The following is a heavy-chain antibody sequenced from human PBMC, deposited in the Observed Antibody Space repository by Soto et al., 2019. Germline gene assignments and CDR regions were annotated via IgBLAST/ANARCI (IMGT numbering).Heavy chain of an antibody. V-gene: IGHV3-30-3*01. D-gene: IGHD3-10*01. CDR3: ARERAGWFGGGDFDY. J-gene: IGHJ4*02. Sequence: QVQLVESGGGVVQPGRSLRLSCAASGFTFSSYAMHWVRQAPGKGLEWVAVISYDGSNKYYADSVKGRFTISRDNSTNALDLQMNHLRAEETAVYYCARERAGWFGGGDFDYWGQGTLVTVSS. CDR2: ISYDGSNK. CDR1: GFTFSSYA.